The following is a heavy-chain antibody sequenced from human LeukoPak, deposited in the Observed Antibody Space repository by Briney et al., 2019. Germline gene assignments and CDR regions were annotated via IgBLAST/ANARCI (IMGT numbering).Heavy chain of an antibody. J-gene: IGHJ4*02. CDR3: TKASDYDSSGYYYEGKNYFDY. V-gene: IGHV3-23*01. CDR1: GFTFSSYA. Sequence: GGSLRLSCAASGFTFSSYAMSWVRQAPGKGLEWVSAISGSGGSTYYADSVKGRFTISRDNSKNTLYLQMNSLRAEDTAVYYCTKASDYDSSGYYYEGKNYFDYWGQGTLVTVSS. D-gene: IGHD3-22*01. CDR2: ISGSGGST.